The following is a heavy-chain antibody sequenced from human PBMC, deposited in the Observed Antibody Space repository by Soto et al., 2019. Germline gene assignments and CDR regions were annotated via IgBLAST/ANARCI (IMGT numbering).Heavy chain of an antibody. CDR1: GFTFNYYW. J-gene: IGHJ3*01. Sequence: EVQLVESEGGVVQRGGSLRLSCAASGFTFNYYWMHWVRQAPGQGLVWVAHIYSDGSKTNYADSVKGRFTISRDNAKNTLYLQMNSLRAEDTAVYYCVRGDRGGFDLWGQGTAVTVSS. CDR3: VRGDRGGFDL. D-gene: IGHD2-21*02. V-gene: IGHV3-74*01. CDR2: IYSDGSKT.